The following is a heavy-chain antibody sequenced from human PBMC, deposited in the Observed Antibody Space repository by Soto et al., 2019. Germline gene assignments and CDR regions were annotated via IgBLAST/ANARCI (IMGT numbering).Heavy chain of an antibody. CDR3: ARDTETLGPRANDALDI. CDR2: INAGSGNT. J-gene: IGHJ3*02. V-gene: IGHV1-3*01. CDR1: GYTFSAYT. Sequence: QAQLVQSGAEMKKPGASVKVSCKATGYTFSAYTMNWLRQAPGQSLEWMGCINAGSGNTKYSQNFQGRVSTTRDTSASTVYMELTGLTSEDTAVYYCARDTETLGPRANDALDIWGHGTMVTVSS. D-gene: IGHD3-3*02.